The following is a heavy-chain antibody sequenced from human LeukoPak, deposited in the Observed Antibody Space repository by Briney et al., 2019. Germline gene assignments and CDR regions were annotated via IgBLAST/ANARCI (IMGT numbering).Heavy chain of an antibody. D-gene: IGHD6-19*01. J-gene: IGHJ6*03. Sequence: GASVKVSCKASGYTFTSYDINWVRQVTGQGLEWMGWMNPKSGNTGYAQKFQGRVTITRNTSISTAYMEVSSLRYEDTAVYYCASRAVDNSYYYYMDVWGKGTTVTVSS. CDR3: ASRAVDNSYYYYMDV. CDR1: GYTFTSYD. V-gene: IGHV1-8*03. CDR2: MNPKSGNT.